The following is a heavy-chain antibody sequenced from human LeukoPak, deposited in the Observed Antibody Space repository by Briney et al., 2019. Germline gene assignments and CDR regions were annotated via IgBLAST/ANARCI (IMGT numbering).Heavy chain of an antibody. J-gene: IGHJ4*02. V-gene: IGHV4-39*07. CDR1: GGSISSSGYY. CDR3: ARASHDYGDYSHFDY. D-gene: IGHD4-17*01. Sequence: SETLSLTCTVSGGSISSSGYYWGWIRQPPGKGLEWIGSIYSSGSTYYNPSLKTRVTISVDKSKNQFSLKLSSVTAADTAVYYCARASHDYGDYSHFDYWGQGTLVTVSS. CDR2: IYSSGST.